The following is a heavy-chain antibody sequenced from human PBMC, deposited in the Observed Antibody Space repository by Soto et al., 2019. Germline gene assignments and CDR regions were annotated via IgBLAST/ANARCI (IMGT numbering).Heavy chain of an antibody. CDR3: AREYTAWPLAYGLDV. V-gene: IGHV3-21*01. D-gene: IGHD2-2*02. J-gene: IGHJ6*02. Sequence: PGGSQIRSCVGAGFPFSTYSVNWVRQAPGKGLEWVSSISSRSDIYYADSVKGRFTISRDNTKNSVSLQMNSLRAEDTAVYYCAREYTAWPLAYGLDVWGQGTTVTFSS. CDR1: GFPFSTYS. CDR2: ISSRSDI.